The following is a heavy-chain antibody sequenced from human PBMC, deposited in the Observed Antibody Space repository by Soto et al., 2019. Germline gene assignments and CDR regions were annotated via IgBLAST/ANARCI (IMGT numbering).Heavy chain of an antibody. V-gene: IGHV3-13*01. Sequence: EVQLVESGGGLVQPGGSLRLSCAASGFTFSSYDMHWVRQATGKGLEWVSAIGTAGDTYYPGSVKGRFTISRENAKNSWYLQMNSLRAGDTAVYYCARGGLGYCSGGSCYRNYYYYGMDVWGQGNTVTVSS. CDR3: ARGGLGYCSGGSCYRNYYYYGMDV. D-gene: IGHD2-15*01. CDR1: GFTFSSYD. J-gene: IGHJ6*02. CDR2: IGTAGDT.